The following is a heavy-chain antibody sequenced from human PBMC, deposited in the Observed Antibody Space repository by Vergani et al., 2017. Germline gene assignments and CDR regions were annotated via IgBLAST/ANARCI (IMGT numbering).Heavy chain of an antibody. CDR3: ARHTTYTDS. J-gene: IGHJ4*02. CDR1: EYSFGNYW. V-gene: IGHV5-51*01. D-gene: IGHD1-1*01. Sequence: EVELVQSGPELRKPGESLKISCKGSEYSFGNYWIGWVRQMPGKGLEWMGIIYPADSDTRYSPSCQGQVTISADKSISTAFLQWDSLKASDTALYYCARHTTYTDSWGQGTRVTVSS. CDR2: IYPADSDT.